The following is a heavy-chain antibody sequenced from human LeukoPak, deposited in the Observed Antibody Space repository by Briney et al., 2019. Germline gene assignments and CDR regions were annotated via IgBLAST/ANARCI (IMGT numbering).Heavy chain of an antibody. CDR2: ISSSSSYI. CDR1: GFTFSSYS. V-gene: IGHV3-21*01. D-gene: IGHD4-17*01. Sequence: GGSLRLSCAASGFTFSSYSMNWVRQAPGKGLEWVSSISSSSSYIYYADSVKGRFTISRDNAKNSLYLQMNSLRAEDTAVYYCARDWNDYGDCVHPYYFDYWGQGTLVTVSS. CDR3: ARDWNDYGDCVHPYYFDY. J-gene: IGHJ4*02.